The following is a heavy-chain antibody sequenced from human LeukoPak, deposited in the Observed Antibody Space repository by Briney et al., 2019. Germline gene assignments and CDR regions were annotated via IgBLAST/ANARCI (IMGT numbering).Heavy chain of an antibody. CDR2: IKEDGSEK. J-gene: IGHJ3*02. CDR3: ARDWVAGVPFDGFDI. D-gene: IGHD3-10*01. V-gene: IGHV3-7*01. Sequence: GGSLRLSCVASGFTLSNYWMSWVRQAPGKGLEWVSNIKEDGSEKYYVGSVKGRFTISRDNAKNSLYLHMDSLTAEDTAIYYCARDWVAGVPFDGFDIWGQGTMVSVSS. CDR1: GFTLSNYW.